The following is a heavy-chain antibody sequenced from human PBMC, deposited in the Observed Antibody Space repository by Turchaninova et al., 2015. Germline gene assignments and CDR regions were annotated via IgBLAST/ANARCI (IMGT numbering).Heavy chain of an antibody. Sequence: QVQVVQSGAEVKKPGASVKVSCKASGSTFTSYAMHWVRQAHGQRLEWMGWINAGNGNTKYSQKFQGRVTVTRDTAASTAYMGLGSLRAEDTAVYYCARGPSRGWFDPWGQGTLVTVSS. CDR1: GSTFTSYA. J-gene: IGHJ5*02. D-gene: IGHD1-26*01. V-gene: IGHV1-3*01. CDR3: ARGPSRGWFDP. CDR2: INAGNGNT.